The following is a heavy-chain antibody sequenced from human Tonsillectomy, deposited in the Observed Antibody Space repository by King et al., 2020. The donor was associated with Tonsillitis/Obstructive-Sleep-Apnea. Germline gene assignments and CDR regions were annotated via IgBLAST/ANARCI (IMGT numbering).Heavy chain of an antibody. J-gene: IGHJ4*02. CDR2: ISYDGSDK. Sequence: QVQLVESGGGVVQPGRSLRLSCAASGFVFRNYTMHWVRQAPGKGLNWVSVISYDGSDKYYVDSVKGRFTISRDNSKNTLYLRMNSLRAEDAAVYFCARDGDRGYDKITPTFFDCWGRGILVSVSS. V-gene: IGHV3-30*04. CDR1: GFVFRNYT. CDR3: ARDGDRGYDKITPTFFDC. D-gene: IGHD5-12*01.